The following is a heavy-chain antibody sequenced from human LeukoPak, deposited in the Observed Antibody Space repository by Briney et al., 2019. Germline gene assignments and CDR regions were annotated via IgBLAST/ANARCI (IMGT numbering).Heavy chain of an antibody. J-gene: IGHJ4*02. D-gene: IGHD2-21*02. CDR3: AREGSYCVGGDCYSFDF. Sequence: ASVTVSCKASGYRFISNYIQWVRQAPGLGPEWVGWMHPGNGNTRYAEKFQGRVTMTRDTSINTAYLDLNSLRSDDTAAYYCAREGSYCVGGDCYSFDFWGQGTLITVSS. CDR1: GYRFISNY. V-gene: IGHV1-2*02. CDR2: MHPGNGNT.